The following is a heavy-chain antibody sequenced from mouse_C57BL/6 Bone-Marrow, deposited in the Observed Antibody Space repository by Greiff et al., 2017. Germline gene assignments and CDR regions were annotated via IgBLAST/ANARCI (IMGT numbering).Heavy chain of an antibody. D-gene: IGHD2-4*01. Sequence: QVQLQQSGPELVKPGASVKISCKASGYTFTDYYINWVKQRPGQGLEWIGWIFPGSGSTYYNEKFKGKATLTVDKSSSTAYMLLSSLTSEDSAVYFCARMGAYDYRTPFAYWGQGTLVTVSA. V-gene: IGHV1-75*01. CDR3: ARMGAYDYRTPFAY. J-gene: IGHJ3*01. CDR1: GYTFTDYY. CDR2: IFPGSGST.